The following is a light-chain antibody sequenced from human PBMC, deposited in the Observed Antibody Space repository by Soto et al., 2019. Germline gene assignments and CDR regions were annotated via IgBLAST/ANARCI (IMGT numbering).Light chain of an antibody. J-gene: IGKJ1*01. CDR3: QQYYSTPWT. CDR2: WAS. CDR1: QSVLYSSNNKKY. V-gene: IGKV4-1*01. Sequence: DIVMTQSPDSLAVSLGERATINCKSSQSVLYSSNNKKYLAWYQQKTGQPPKLLIYWASTRESGVPDRFSGSGSGTDFTLTIRSMQSEDVAVYYCQQYYSTPWTFGQGTKVEIK.